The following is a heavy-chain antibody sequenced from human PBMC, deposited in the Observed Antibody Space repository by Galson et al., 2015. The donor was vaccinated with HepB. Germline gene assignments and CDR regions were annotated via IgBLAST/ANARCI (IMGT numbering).Heavy chain of an antibody. J-gene: IGHJ4*02. CDR1: GDSVSSNSAA. CDR3: ARELAPGKIWQLVRPVGPPPGFFDY. D-gene: IGHD6-13*01. CDR2: TYYRSKWYN. Sequence: CAISGDSVSSNSAAWNWIRQSPSRGLEWLGRTYYRSKWYNDYAVSVKSRITINPDTSKNQFSLQLNSVTPEDTAVYYCARELAPGKIWQLVRPVGPPPGFFDYWGQGTLVTVSS. V-gene: IGHV6-1*01.